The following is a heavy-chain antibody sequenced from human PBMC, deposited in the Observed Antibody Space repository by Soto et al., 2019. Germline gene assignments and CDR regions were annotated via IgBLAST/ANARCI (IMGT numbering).Heavy chain of an antibody. D-gene: IGHD3-16*01. Sequence: GGSLRLSCVASGFTFSSYAMHWVRQAPGKGLEWVAIIWYDGSNKYYADSVKGRFTISRDNSKNTLYLQMNSLRAEDTAVYCCARDLHSCYGAFDICGQGTMVTVSS. J-gene: IGHJ3*02. CDR3: ARDLHSCYGAFDI. CDR1: GFTFSSYA. CDR2: IWYDGSNK. V-gene: IGHV3-33*01.